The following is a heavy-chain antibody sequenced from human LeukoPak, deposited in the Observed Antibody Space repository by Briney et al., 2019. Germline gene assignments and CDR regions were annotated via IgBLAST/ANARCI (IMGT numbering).Heavy chain of an antibody. V-gene: IGHV3-23*01. J-gene: IGHJ4*02. CDR3: AREPTTLRYFDWLSHPLDY. Sequence: GGSLRLSCAASGFTFSSYAMSWVRQAPGKGLEWVSAISGSGGSTYYADSVKGRFTISRDNSKNTLYLQMNSLRAEDTAVYYCAREPTTLRYFDWLSHPLDYWGQGTLVTVSS. CDR2: ISGSGGST. CDR1: GFTFSSYA. D-gene: IGHD3-9*01.